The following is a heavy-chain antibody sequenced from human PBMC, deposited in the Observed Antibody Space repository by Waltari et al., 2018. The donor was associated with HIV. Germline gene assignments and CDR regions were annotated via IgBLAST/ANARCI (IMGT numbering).Heavy chain of an antibody. J-gene: IGHJ3*02. CDR1: GGSLRRSGYY. D-gene: IGHD2-2*01. CDR2: IYNGGSA. Sequence: QLQLQESGPGLVKSSETLSLICTVSGGSLRRSGYYWGWLRQPPGKGLEWIGNIYNGGSAYYSPSLRSRVIISADASKNHFSLNLKSVTASDTAMYFCARQACTSSTCLFMDEFDIWGQGTMVTVSS. CDR3: ARQACTSSTCLFMDEFDI. V-gene: IGHV4-39*01.